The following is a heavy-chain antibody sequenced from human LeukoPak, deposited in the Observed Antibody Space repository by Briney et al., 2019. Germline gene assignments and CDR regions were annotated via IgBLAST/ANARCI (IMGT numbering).Heavy chain of an antibody. CDR3: GYNDDYNYYYIDV. D-gene: IGHD3-16*01. Sequence: GASVKVSCTASGGAFIKYAFSWVRQAPGQGLEWMGGIIPVFGTRNYAQNFQGRVTVTVDKSSRTAYMEMSSLRSDDTAVYYCGYNDDYNYYYIDVWGEGTTVIVSS. J-gene: IGHJ6*03. CDR2: IIPVFGTR. V-gene: IGHV1-69*06. CDR1: GGAFIKYA.